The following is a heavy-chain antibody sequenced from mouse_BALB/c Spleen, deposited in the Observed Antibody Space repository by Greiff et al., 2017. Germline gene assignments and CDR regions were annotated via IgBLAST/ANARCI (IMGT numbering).Heavy chain of an antibody. Sequence: EVQGVESGGGLVQPGGSRKLSCAASGFTFSSFGMHWVRQAPEKGLEWVAYISSGSSTIYYADTVKGRFTISRDNPKNTLFLQMTSLRSEDTAMYYCARGVGDYWGQGTTLTVSS. CDR1: GFTFSSFG. J-gene: IGHJ2*01. CDR3: ARGVGDY. V-gene: IGHV5-17*02. CDR2: ISSGSSTI. D-gene: IGHD1-1*01.